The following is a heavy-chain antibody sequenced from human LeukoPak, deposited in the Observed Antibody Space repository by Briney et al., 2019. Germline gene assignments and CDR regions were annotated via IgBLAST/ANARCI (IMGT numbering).Heavy chain of an antibody. CDR1: GFTFSSYA. CDR2: ISGSGGST. Sequence: GGYLRLSCAASGFTFSSYAMSWVRQAPGKGLEWVSAISGSGGSTYYADSVKGRFTISRDNSKNTLYLQMNSLRAEDTAVYYCAKWLWFGELSPDFDYWGQGTLVTVSS. CDR3: AKWLWFGELSPDFDY. J-gene: IGHJ4*02. V-gene: IGHV3-23*01. D-gene: IGHD3-10*01.